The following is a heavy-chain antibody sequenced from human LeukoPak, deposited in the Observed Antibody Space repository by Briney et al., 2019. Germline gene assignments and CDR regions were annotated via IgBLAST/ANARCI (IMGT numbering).Heavy chain of an antibody. J-gene: IGHJ4*02. Sequence: GESLQISCKGSGYSFATYWIAWVRQLPGKGLEWMGIIYPDDSNIRYSPSFQGQVTISADKSISTAYLQWSSLKASDTAIYYCARPPSRGYSSSFEYWGQGTLVTVSS. V-gene: IGHV5-51*01. CDR1: GYSFATYW. CDR2: IYPDDSNI. D-gene: IGHD2-2*03. CDR3: ARPPSRGYSSSFEY.